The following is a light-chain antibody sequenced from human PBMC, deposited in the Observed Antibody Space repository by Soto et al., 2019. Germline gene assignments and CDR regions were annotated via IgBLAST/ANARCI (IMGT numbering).Light chain of an antibody. CDR2: RNN. CDR3: AAWDDSLSGFYV. V-gene: IGLV1-47*01. CDR1: SGTNY. Sequence: QSALTQSPSASGTPGQTVTISCSGSSGTNYVYWYQQLPGTAPKLLIYRNNQRPSGVPDRFSGSKSGTSASLAISGLRSEDEADYYCAAWDDSLSGFYVFGPGTKVTVL. J-gene: IGLJ1*01.